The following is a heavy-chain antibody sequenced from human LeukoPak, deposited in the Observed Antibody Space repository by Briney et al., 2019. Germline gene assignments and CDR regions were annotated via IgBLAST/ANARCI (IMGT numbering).Heavy chain of an antibody. CDR3: AKATYCSGGSCSTPFDY. D-gene: IGHD2-15*01. V-gene: IGHV3-23*01. Sequence: PGGSLRLSCAASGFTFSNAWMNWVRQAPGKGLEWVSAISGSGGSTYYADSVKGRFTISRDNSKNTLYLQMNSLRAEDTAVYYCAKATYCSGGSCSTPFDYWGQGTLVTVSS. CDR1: GFTFSNAW. CDR2: ISGSGGST. J-gene: IGHJ4*02.